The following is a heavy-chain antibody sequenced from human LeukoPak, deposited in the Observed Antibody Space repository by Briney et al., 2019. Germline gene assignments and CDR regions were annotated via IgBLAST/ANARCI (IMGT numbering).Heavy chain of an antibody. D-gene: IGHD2-15*01. CDR3: ARYENGGIDY. CDR2: TTGSGDKL. Sequence: GGSLRLSCTAPGFTFRSYALSWVRQAPGKGLEWVSATTGSGDKLFYADSVKGRFTISRDNSKNTLYLQMNNLRAEDTAVYYCARYENGGIDYWGQGTLVTVSS. V-gene: IGHV3-23*01. J-gene: IGHJ4*02. CDR1: GFTFRSYA.